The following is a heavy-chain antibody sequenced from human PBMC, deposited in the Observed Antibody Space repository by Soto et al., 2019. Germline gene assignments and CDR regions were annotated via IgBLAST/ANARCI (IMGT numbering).Heavy chain of an antibody. Sequence: QVQLVESGGGVVQPGRSLRLSCAASGFTFSNYGMHWVRQAPGKGLEWVAVIWYDGSNKYYADSVKGRFTISRDNSKNTLYMQNESLRAEDTAVYYCAPAAAGTSPFDCWGQGTLVTVSS. V-gene: IGHV3-33*01. CDR2: IWYDGSNK. CDR1: GFTFSNYG. CDR3: APAAAGTSPFDC. J-gene: IGHJ4*02. D-gene: IGHD6-13*01.